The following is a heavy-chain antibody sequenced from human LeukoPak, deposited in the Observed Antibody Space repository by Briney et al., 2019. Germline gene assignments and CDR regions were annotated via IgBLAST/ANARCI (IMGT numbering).Heavy chain of an antibody. CDR2: ISRSSSAI. CDR3: ATSGYDYGYFDY. Sequence: GGSLRLSCAASGFTFSSYSRNWVRQAPGKGLEWVSYISRSSSAIFYADSVRGRFAISRDNAKNSLYLQVNSLRAEDTAVYYCATSGYDYGYFDYWGQGTLVTVSS. CDR1: GFTFSSYS. J-gene: IGHJ4*02. D-gene: IGHD5-12*01. V-gene: IGHV3-48*01.